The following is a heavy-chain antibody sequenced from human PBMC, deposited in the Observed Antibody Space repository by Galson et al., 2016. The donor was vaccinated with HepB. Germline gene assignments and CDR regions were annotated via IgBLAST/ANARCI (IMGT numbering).Heavy chain of an antibody. CDR1: GGIFTSHI. J-gene: IGHJ5*01. Sequence: SVKVSCKASGGIFTSHIFNWVRQAPGQTLEWMGRIIPMLNTVNYTQKFQGRVAFTADKSATTAYMELSSLRSDDPAVYYCARSAFSSGWSEGGWFHSWGQGTLVTVSS. CDR3: ARSAFSSGWSEGGWFHS. V-gene: IGHV1-69*08. D-gene: IGHD6-19*01. CDR2: IIPMLNTV.